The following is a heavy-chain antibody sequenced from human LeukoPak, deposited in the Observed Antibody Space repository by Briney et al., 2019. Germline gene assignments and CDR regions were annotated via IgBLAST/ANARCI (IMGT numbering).Heavy chain of an antibody. CDR2: IYYSGST. J-gene: IGHJ3*02. D-gene: IGHD2-21*02. CDR1: GGSINSYY. Sequence: PSETLSLTCTVSGGSINSYYWSWIRQPPGKGLEWIGYIYYSGSTNYNPSLKSRVTISVDTSKNQFSLKLSSVTAADTAVYYCARACGGDCNDAFDIWGQGTMVTVSS. CDR3: ARACGGDCNDAFDI. V-gene: IGHV4-59*01.